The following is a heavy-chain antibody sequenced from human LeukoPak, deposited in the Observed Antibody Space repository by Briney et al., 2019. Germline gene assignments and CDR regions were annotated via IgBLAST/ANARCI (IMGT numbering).Heavy chain of an antibody. CDR2: ISDSGGGT. V-gene: IGHV3-23*01. J-gene: IGHJ4*02. Sequence: GGSLRFSCAASGFTFSSYAMSWVRQTPGKGLEWVSGISDSGGGTYYADSVKGRFTISRDNSKNTLYLQMNSLRAEDTAVYYCAKDLTPSDYWGQGTLVTVSS. CDR1: GFTFSSYA. CDR3: AKDLTPSDY.